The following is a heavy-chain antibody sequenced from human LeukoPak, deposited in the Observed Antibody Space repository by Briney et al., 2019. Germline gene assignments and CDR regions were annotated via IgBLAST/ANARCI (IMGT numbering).Heavy chain of an antibody. D-gene: IGHD2-15*01. J-gene: IGHJ4*02. Sequence: PGGSLRLSCAASGFTFSSYAMTWVRQAPEKWLEWVSAISDSGRSTYYADSVKGRFTISRDISKGTLYLQMNSLRAEDTALYYCAKGQRWELPLDFWGQGTLVTVSS. CDR2: ISDSGRST. CDR3: AKGQRWELPLDF. CDR1: GFTFSSYA. V-gene: IGHV3-23*01.